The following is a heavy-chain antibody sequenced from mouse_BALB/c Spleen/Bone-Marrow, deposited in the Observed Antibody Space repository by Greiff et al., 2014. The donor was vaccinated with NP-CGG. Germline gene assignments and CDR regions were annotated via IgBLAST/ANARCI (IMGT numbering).Heavy chain of an antibody. V-gene: IGHV5-6-3*01. D-gene: IGHD2-4*01. CDR3: ARGYDYSSWFAY. J-gene: IGHJ3*01. CDR2: INNNGGDT. Sequence: DVMLVESGGGLVQPGGSLKLSCAASGFTFSSYGMSWVRQTPDKRLEMIATINNNGGDTYYPDSVKGRFTISRDSARNTLYLQMSSLKSEDTAMYYCARGYDYSSWFAYWGQGTLVTVSP. CDR1: GFTFSSYG.